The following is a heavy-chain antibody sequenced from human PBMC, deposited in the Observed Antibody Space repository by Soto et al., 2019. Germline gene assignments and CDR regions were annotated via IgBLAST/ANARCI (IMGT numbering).Heavy chain of an antibody. CDR2: IYTSGST. CDR3: ARDSYHDSSGTPSAFYYYYGMDV. D-gene: IGHD3-22*01. J-gene: IGHJ6*02. Sequence: PSPTLSLTSTVSAGSTSSYYWRWLRQPAGKGLAWTGRIYTSGSTNYNPSLKSRVTMSVDTSKNQFSLKLSSVTAADTAVYYCARDSYHDSSGTPSAFYYYYGMDVWGQGTTVT. V-gene: IGHV4-4*07. CDR1: AGSTSSYY.